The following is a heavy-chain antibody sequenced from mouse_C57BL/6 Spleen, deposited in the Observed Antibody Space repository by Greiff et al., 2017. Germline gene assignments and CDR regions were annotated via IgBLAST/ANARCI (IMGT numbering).Heavy chain of an antibody. J-gene: IGHJ2*01. CDR1: GYTFTSYW. CDR3: ARGPYYGFDY. CDR2: IDPSDSYT. Sequence: QVQLQQPGAELVRPGTSVKLSCKASGYTFTSYWMHWVKQRPGQGLEWIGVIDPSDSYTNYNQKFKGKATLTVDTSSSTAYMQLSSLTSEDSAVYYYARGPYYGFDYWGQGTTLTVSS. D-gene: IGHD2-10*01. V-gene: IGHV1-59*01.